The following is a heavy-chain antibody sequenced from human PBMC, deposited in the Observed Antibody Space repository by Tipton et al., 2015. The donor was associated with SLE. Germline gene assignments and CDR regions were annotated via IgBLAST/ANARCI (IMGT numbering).Heavy chain of an antibody. Sequence: TLSLTCTVSGGSISSYYWSWIRQPPGKGLEWIGRIYTSGSTNYNPSLKSRVTISVDTSKNQFSLKLSSVTAADTAVYYCARDLAYCSSTSCFDYFDYWGQGTLVTVSS. J-gene: IGHJ4*02. CDR2: IYTSGST. CDR3: ARDLAYCSSTSCFDYFDY. V-gene: IGHV4-4*08. D-gene: IGHD2-2*01. CDR1: GGSISSYY.